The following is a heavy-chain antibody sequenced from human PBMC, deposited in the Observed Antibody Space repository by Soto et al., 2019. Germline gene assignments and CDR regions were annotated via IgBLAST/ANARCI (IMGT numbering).Heavy chain of an antibody. CDR3: ARVSAARGGDY. CDR1: GGSFSGYY. D-gene: IGHD6-6*01. V-gene: IGHV4-34*01. CDR2: INHSGST. J-gene: IGHJ4*02. Sequence: KPSETLSLTCAVYGGSFSGYYWSWIRQPPGKGLEWIGEINHSGSTNYNPSLKSRVTISVDTSKNQFSLKLSSVTAADTAVYYCARVSAARGGDYWGQGTLVTVSS.